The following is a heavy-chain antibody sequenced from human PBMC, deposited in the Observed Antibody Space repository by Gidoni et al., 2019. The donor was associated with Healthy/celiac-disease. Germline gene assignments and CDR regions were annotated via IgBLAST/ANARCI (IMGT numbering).Heavy chain of an antibody. J-gene: IGHJ3*02. D-gene: IGHD3-22*01. CDR1: GGSFSGYY. V-gene: IGHV4-34*01. CDR2: INHSGST. CDR3: ARSYYYDTPDAFDI. Sequence: QVQLQQWGAGLLKPSETLSLTCAVYGGSFSGYYCSWIRQPPGKGLEWIGEINHSGSTNYNPSLKSRVTISVDTSKNQFSLKLSSVTAADTAVYYCARSYYYDTPDAFDIWGQGTMVTVSS.